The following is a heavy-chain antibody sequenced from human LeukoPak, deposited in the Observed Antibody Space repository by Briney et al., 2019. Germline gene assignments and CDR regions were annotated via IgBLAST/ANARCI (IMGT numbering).Heavy chain of an antibody. V-gene: IGHV1-2*02. CDR2: INPNSGGT. D-gene: IGHD5-12*01. J-gene: IGHJ3*02. CDR1: GYTFSAYY. CDR3: ARDFYVSGSGAFDI. Sequence: APVKVSCKASGYTFSAYYVHWVRQTPGQGPEWMGWINPNSGGTNYAQKFQGRVTMTRDTSISTIYMELSRLGSDDTALYYCARDFYVSGSGAFDIWGQGTMVTVSS.